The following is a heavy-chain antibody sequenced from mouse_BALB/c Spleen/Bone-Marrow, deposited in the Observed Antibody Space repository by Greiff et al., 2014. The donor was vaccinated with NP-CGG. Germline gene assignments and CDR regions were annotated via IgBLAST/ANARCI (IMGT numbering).Heavy chain of an antibody. V-gene: IGHV1-9*01. CDR1: GYTFSNYW. Sequence: VQLVESGAELMKPGASVKISCKATGYTFSNYWIEWIKQRPGHGLGWIGEILPGSGSSNYNEKLKGKATFTADTSSNTAYMQLSSLTSEDSAVYYCARTADGYYYAMDYWGQGTSVTVSS. CDR3: ARTADGYYYAMDY. D-gene: IGHD2-3*01. J-gene: IGHJ4*01. CDR2: ILPGSGSS.